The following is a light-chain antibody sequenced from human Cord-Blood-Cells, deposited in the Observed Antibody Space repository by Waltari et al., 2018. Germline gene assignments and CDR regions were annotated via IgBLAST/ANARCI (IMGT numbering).Light chain of an antibody. CDR3: QQRSNWPPLT. CDR2: DAS. J-gene: IGKJ4*01. Sequence: EIVLTQSPATLSLSPGDRATLSCRASQSVSSYLAWYQQKPGQAPRLLLYDASNRATGIPARFSGSGSGTYFTLTISSLDPEDVAVYYCQQRSNWPPLTFGGGTKVEIK. V-gene: IGKV3-11*01. CDR1: QSVSSY.